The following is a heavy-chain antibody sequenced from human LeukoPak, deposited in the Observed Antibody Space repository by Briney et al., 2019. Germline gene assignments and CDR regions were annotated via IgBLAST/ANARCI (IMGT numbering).Heavy chain of an antibody. CDR3: AKDVRSDYFDY. CDR1: GFTFRSFS. CDR2: ISSSGRYM. Sequence: GGSLRLSCAASGFTFRSFSMNWVRQAPGKGLEWVSAISSSGRYMYYADSVKGRFAISRDNANNSLYLQMDSLRAEDTAVYYCAKDVRSDYFDYWGQGTLVTVSS. J-gene: IGHJ4*02. V-gene: IGHV3-21*01.